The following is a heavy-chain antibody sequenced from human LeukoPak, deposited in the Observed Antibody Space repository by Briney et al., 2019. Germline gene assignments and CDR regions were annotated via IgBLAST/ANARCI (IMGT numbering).Heavy chain of an antibody. CDR3: TRGAITHDP. Sequence: GGSLTLSCAASGFSFSDYYMSWIRQPPGKGLEWVSYISGSSSHTNYADSVKGRFTISRDNAKNSLYLQMNSLRVEDTAVYYCTRGAITHDPWGQGTLVTVSS. CDR1: GFSFSDYY. J-gene: IGHJ5*02. D-gene: IGHD1-14*01. CDR2: ISGSSSHT. V-gene: IGHV3-11*05.